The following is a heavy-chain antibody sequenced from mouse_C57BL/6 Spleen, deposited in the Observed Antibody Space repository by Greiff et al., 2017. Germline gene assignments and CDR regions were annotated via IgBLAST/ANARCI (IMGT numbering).Heavy chain of an antibody. CDR1: GYTFTDYY. CDR2: INPYNGGT. Sequence: EVQGVESGPVLVKPGASVKMSCKASGYTFTDYYMNWVKQSHGKSLEWIGVINPYNGGTSYNQKFKGKATLTVDKSSSTAYMELNSLTSEDSAVYYCARGIATTRYFDVWGTGTTVTVSS. J-gene: IGHJ1*03. CDR3: ARGIATTRYFDV. V-gene: IGHV1-19*01.